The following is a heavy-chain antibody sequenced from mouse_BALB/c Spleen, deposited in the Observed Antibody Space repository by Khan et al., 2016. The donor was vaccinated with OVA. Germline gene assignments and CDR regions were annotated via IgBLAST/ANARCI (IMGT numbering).Heavy chain of an antibody. V-gene: IGHV1S135*01. CDR1: GYSFTSYY. J-gene: IGHJ3*01. CDR2: IDPFNGGT. CDR3: ARGTFDY. Sequence: VQLKESGPELMKPGASVNISCKASGYSFTSYYIHWVKQSHGKSLEWIGYIDPFNGGTDYNQKFKGKATLTVDKSSNTAYMHLSSLTSEDSAVYYCARGTFDYWGQGTLVTVSA. D-gene: IGHD3-3*01.